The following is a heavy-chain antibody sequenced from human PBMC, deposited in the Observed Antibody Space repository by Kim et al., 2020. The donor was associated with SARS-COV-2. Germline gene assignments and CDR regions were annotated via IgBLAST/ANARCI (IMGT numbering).Heavy chain of an antibody. V-gene: IGHV3-23*01. CDR3: AKNLGGVDIVATIKRFDY. CDR2: ISGSGGST. Sequence: GGSLRLSCAASGFTFSSYAMSWVRQAPGKGLEWVSAISGSGGSTYYADSVKGRFTISRDNSKNTLYLQMNSLRAEDTAVYYCAKNLGGVDIVATIKRFDYWGQGTLVTVSS. J-gene: IGHJ4*02. CDR1: GFTFSSYA. D-gene: IGHD5-12*01.